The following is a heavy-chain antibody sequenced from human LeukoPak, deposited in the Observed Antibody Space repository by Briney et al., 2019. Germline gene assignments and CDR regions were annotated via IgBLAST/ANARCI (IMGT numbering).Heavy chain of an antibody. CDR3: ARDPTGPLWLAPSQLDL. Sequence: GGSLRLSCAASGFTFSSYAMHWVRQAPGKGLEWVAVISYDGSNKYYADSVKGRFTISRDNSKNTLYLQMNSLRAEDTAVYYCARDPTGPLWLAPSQLDLWGRGPLVTVSS. V-gene: IGHV3-30-3*01. D-gene: IGHD3-10*01. J-gene: IGHJ2*01. CDR2: ISYDGSNK. CDR1: GFTFSSYA.